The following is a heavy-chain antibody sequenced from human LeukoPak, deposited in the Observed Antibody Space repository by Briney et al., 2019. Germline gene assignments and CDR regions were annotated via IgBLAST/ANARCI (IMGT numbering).Heavy chain of an antibody. D-gene: IGHD3-10*01. Sequence: SETLSLTCAVYGGSFSGYYWSWIRQPPGKGLEWIGEINYSGSTNYNPSLKSRVTISVDTSKNQFSLKLSSVTAADTAVYYCARGREYYGSGRFYYYGMDVWGQGTTVTVSS. CDR3: ARGREYYGSGRFYYYGMDV. J-gene: IGHJ6*02. CDR2: INYSGST. V-gene: IGHV4-34*01. CDR1: GGSFSGYY.